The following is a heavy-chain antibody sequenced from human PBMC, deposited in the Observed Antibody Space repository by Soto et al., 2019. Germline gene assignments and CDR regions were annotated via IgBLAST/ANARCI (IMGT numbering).Heavy chain of an antibody. CDR3: AKQQGPGTPYYYAMDV. Sequence: VGSLRLSCSSSEFTFSSYAMSLVLQAPFKGLEWVSVIRSSGDRTYYADSVKGRFTISRDNSKNTLYMQMNSLRAEDTAVYYCAKQQGPGTPYYYAMDVWGQGTTVTVSS. V-gene: IGHV3-23*01. CDR1: EFTFSSYA. D-gene: IGHD1-1*01. J-gene: IGHJ6*02. CDR2: IRSSGDRT.